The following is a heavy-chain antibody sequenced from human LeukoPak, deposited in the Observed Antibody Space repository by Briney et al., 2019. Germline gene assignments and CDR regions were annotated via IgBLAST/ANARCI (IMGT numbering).Heavy chain of an antibody. CDR2: IKQDGSEK. V-gene: IGHV3-7*01. CDR3: ARDVVAGGWYVGYYYYYMDV. CDR1: GFTFSSYW. D-gene: IGHD6-19*01. Sequence: GGSLRLSCAASGFTFSSYWMSWVRQAPGKGLEWVAHIKQDGSEKYYVDSVKGRFTISRDNAKNSLYLQMNSLRAEDTAVYYRARDVVAGGWYVGYYYYYMDVWGKGTTVTVSS. J-gene: IGHJ6*03.